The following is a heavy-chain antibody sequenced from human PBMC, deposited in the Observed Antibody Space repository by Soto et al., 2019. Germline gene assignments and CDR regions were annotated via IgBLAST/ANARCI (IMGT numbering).Heavy chain of an antibody. V-gene: IGHV1-8*01. CDR2: MNPNSGNT. Sequence: ASVKVSCKASGYTFTSYDINWVRQATGQGLEWMGWMNPNSGNTGYAQKFQGRVTMTRNTSISTAYMELSSLRSEDTAVYYCARAPRQTAAFDIWGQGTMVTVSS. D-gene: IGHD2-21*02. CDR1: GYTFTSYD. J-gene: IGHJ3*02. CDR3: ARAPRQTAAFDI.